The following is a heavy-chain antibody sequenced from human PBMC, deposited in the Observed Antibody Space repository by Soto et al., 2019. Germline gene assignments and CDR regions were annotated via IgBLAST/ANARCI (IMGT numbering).Heavy chain of an antibody. V-gene: IGHV4-34*01. CDR2: INQGGRT. Sequence: SETLSLTCAVYGGSFSGHFWSWIRQSPGKGLEWIGEINQGGRTNCNPSLKSRVTMSLDTSNNQFSLNLTSVTAADTAIYFCARSQGLFRWFGPRGQGTPVTVSS. CDR3: ARSQGLFRWFGP. J-gene: IGHJ5*02. CDR1: GGSFSGHF.